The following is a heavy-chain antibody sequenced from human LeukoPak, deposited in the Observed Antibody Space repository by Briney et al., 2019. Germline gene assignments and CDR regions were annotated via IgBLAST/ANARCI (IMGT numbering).Heavy chain of an antibody. Sequence: GESLKISCRGSGYSFTSYWIGWVRQMPGKGLECMGIIYPGDSDTRYSPSFQGQVTISADKSISTAYLQWSSLKASDTAMYYCARRLGDCTNGVCTYYFDYWGQGTLVTVSS. J-gene: IGHJ4*02. V-gene: IGHV5-51*01. D-gene: IGHD2-8*01. CDR3: ARRLGDCTNGVCTYYFDY. CDR2: IYPGDSDT. CDR1: GYSFTSYW.